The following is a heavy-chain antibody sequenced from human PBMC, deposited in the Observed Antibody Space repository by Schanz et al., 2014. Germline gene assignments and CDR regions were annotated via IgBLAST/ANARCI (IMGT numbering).Heavy chain of an antibody. Sequence: VQLVDSGGGLVKPGGSLRLSCTASGFPFSDYFMAWIRQPPGRGLEWVANIKKDGSEKYYVDSVKGRFTISRDNAKNSLYLQMNTLRAEDTAVYYCLAPDYGMDVWGQGTTVTVSS. V-gene: IGHV3-7*01. CDR3: LAPDYGMDV. CDR1: GFPFSDYF. J-gene: IGHJ6*02. CDR2: IKKDGSEK.